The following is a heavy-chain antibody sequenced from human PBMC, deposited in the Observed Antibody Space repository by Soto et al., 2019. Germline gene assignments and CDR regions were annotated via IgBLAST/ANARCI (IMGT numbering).Heavy chain of an antibody. J-gene: IGHJ6*02. CDR3: ARDPAIYSGKFDYGLDV. V-gene: IGHV3-30-3*01. D-gene: IGHD4-4*01. CDR2: ISFDGGKK. CDR1: GFTFNYYD. Sequence: GGSLRLSCAAPGFTFNYYDIQWVRQAPGKGLEWVAVISFDGGKKYYADSVRGRFTISRDNAKNSLYLQMNSLRAEDTAVYFCARDPAIYSGKFDYGLDVWGRGTTVTVSS.